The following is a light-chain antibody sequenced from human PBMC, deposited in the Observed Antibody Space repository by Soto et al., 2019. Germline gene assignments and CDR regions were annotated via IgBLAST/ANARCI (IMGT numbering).Light chain of an antibody. V-gene: IGKV3-15*01. CDR1: QSVSTN. CDR2: GAS. CDR3: QQYNNWPLTWT. J-gene: IGKJ1*01. Sequence: EIVMTQSPASLSVPPGERSTLSCMSIQSVSTNFAWYQQKPGQAPRLLIYGASTRATGIPARFSGSGSGTEFTLTISSLQSEDFAVYYCQQYNNWPLTWTFGQGTKVDIK.